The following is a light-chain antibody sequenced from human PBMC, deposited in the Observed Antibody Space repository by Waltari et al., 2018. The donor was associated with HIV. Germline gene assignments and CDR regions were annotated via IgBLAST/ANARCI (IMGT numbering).Light chain of an antibody. CDR3: QQYSSFPIT. CDR1: HNVGTW. CDR2: KTS. J-gene: IGKJ2*01. V-gene: IGKV1-5*03. Sequence: DIQMTQSPSTLSASIGDRVSITCRASHNVGTWLAWYQQKPGKAPSLLISKTSTLESGVPKNFSGSGSGTYFTLTISALRPDDFASYFCQQYSSFPITFGQGTKL.